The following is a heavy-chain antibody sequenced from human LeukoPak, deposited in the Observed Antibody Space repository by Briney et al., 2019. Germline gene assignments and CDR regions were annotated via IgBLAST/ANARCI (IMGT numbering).Heavy chain of an antibody. Sequence: SETLSLTCAVYGGSLSGYYWSRIRQPPGKGLEWIGEINHRGSGSTTYNPSLKSRVTMSVDTSKNQFSLKLSSVTAADTAVYYCARGLGFYYGSGSYSPFFDYWGQGALVTVSS. J-gene: IGHJ4*02. V-gene: IGHV4-34*01. D-gene: IGHD3-10*01. CDR1: GGSLSGYY. CDR2: INHRGSGST. CDR3: ARGLGFYYGSGSYSPFFDY.